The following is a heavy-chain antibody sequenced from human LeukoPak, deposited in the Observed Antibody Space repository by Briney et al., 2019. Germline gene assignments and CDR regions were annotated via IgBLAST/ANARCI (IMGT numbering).Heavy chain of an antibody. CDR3: AKATLRSLPSGYFDY. J-gene: IGHJ4*02. CDR2: ISSSSSYI. Sequence: PGEALIQSCAASGFTFSSYSMNWGRQAPGKGLEWDSPISSSSSYIYYADSVKGRFTISRDNSKNTLYLQMNSLRAEDTALYYCAKATLRSLPSGYFDYWGQGALVTVSS. V-gene: IGHV3-21*04. CDR1: GFTFSSYS. D-gene: IGHD2-15*01.